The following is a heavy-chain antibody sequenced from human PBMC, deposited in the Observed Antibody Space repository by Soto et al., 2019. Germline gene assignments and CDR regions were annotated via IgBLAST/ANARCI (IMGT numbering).Heavy chain of an antibody. Sequence: EVHLVESGGGLVQPGGSLRLSCAASGFTFSTHWMHWIRQAPGKGLVWVSRINSDGSRTNYADSVKGRFTISRDNAKNTLFLQMNGLRAEDTAVYYCATVGTGSYNWFDPWGQGTLVTVSS. CDR1: GFTFSTHW. CDR2: INSDGSRT. CDR3: ATVGTGSYNWFDP. J-gene: IGHJ5*02. V-gene: IGHV3-74*01. D-gene: IGHD1-26*01.